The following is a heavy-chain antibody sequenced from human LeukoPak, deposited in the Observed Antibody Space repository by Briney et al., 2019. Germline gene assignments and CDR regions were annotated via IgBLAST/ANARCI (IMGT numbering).Heavy chain of an antibody. J-gene: IGHJ4*02. Sequence: ASVTVSFKASGYTFTIYAMHWVRHAPGQRLEWMGWINAGNGNTKYSQKFQGRVTITRDTSASTAYMELSSLRSEDTAVYYCARKTVATVLDYWGQGTLVTVSS. V-gene: IGHV1-3*01. CDR2: INAGNGNT. CDR3: ARKTVATVLDY. CDR1: GYTFTIYA. D-gene: IGHD5-12*01.